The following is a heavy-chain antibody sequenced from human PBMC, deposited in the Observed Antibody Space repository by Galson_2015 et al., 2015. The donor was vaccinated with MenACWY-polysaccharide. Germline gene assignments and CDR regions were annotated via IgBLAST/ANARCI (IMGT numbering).Heavy chain of an antibody. D-gene: IGHD6-13*01. CDR3: AKVGRHSSWTIGLYY. J-gene: IGHJ4*02. CDR2: SGSGGGL. V-gene: IGHV3-23*01. CDR1: GFSFSAYG. Sequence: SLRLSCAASGFSFSAYGMSWVRQAPGRGLEWVSGSGSGGGLHYEDYVKSRFTVSRDNSKNTLYLQMNNLRAADTAVYYCAKVGRHSSWTIGLYYWAQGTLSPVPS.